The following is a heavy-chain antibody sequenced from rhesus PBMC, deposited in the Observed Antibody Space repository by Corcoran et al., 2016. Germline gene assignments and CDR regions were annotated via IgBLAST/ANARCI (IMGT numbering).Heavy chain of an antibody. CDR3: ARTTAAGRSRAEYFEF. V-gene: IGHV4-122*02. J-gene: IGHJ1*01. Sequence: QLQLQESGPGLVKPSETLSPTCAVSGHSISSGYGWSCARQPPGKALVLIGYISYSGSTSYNPSLKSRVTISRDTSKNQFSLKLSSVTAADTAVYYCARTTAAGRSRAEYFEFWGQGALVTVSS. CDR2: ISYSGST. D-gene: IGHD6-25*01. CDR1: GHSISSGYG.